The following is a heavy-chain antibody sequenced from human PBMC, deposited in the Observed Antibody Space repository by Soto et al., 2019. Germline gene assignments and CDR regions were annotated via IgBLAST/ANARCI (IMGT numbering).Heavy chain of an antibody. V-gene: IGHV3-21*01. D-gene: IGHD6-19*01. Sequence: WGSLRLSCASSVFTFSIYSMNWVRQAPGKGLEWVSSISSSSSYIYSADSVKGRFTISRDNAKNSLYLQMNRLRAEDTSVDYGARDKRQWLVRGGYNWFDPWGQGTMVTVSS. CDR1: VFTFSIYS. CDR2: ISSSSSYI. J-gene: IGHJ5*02. CDR3: ARDKRQWLVRGGYNWFDP.